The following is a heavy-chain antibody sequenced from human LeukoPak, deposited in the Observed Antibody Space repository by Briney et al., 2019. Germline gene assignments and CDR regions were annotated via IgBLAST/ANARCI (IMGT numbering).Heavy chain of an antibody. CDR3: ARHPDPYSSVDY. V-gene: IGHV4-38-2*01. Sequence: SETLYLTCAVSGYSISSGYYWCWLRQPPGKGQEWSGSISHSGSTYYNPSFKSRVTISVDTSKNQFYLKLSSVTAADTAVYYCARHPDPYSSVDYWGQGTLVTVSS. CDR1: GYSISSGYY. CDR2: ISHSGST. J-gene: IGHJ4*02. D-gene: IGHD6-19*01.